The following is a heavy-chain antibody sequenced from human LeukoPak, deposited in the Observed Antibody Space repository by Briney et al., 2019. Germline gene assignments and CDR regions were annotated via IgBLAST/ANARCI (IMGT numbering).Heavy chain of an antibody. D-gene: IGHD6-13*01. CDR1: GFTFSNVW. CDR2: IKSKTDGGTT. V-gene: IGHV3-15*01. CDR3: TTGPYSSSWYWLY. Sequence: NPGGSLRLSCAASGFTFSNVWMSWVRQAPGKGLEWVGRIKSKTDGGTTDYAAPVKGRFTISRDDSKNTLYLQMNSLKTEATAVYYCTTGPYSSSWYWLYWGQGTLITVSS. J-gene: IGHJ4*02.